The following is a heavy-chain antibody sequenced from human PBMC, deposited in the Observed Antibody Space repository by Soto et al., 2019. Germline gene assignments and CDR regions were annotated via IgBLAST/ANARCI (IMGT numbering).Heavy chain of an antibody. CDR3: ARDMHAGFTHYFDP. Sequence: GASVKVSCKASGYTLTTYPLHWVRQAPGQSLEWMGYITGASGDTRYSQKFHDRVTITRDTSANTAYLELNSLTSMTAADTAVYYCARDMHAGFTHYFDPWGQGTLVTVSS. CDR1: GYTLTTYP. D-gene: IGHD1-26*01. CDR2: ITGASGDT. V-gene: IGHV1-3*01. J-gene: IGHJ5*02.